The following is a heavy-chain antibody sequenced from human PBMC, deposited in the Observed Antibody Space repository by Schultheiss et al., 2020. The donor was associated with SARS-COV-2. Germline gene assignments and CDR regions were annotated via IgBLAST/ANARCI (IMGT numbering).Heavy chain of an antibody. J-gene: IGHJ4*02. CDR1: GFTFSNAW. Sequence: GGSLRLSCAASGFTFSNAWMNWVRQAPGKGLEWVSAISGSGGSTYYADSVKGRFTISRDNSKNTLYLQMNSLRAEDTAVYYCARDRSSGSLDYWGQGTLVTVSS. V-gene: IGHV3-23*01. CDR3: ARDRSSGSLDY. CDR2: ISGSGGST. D-gene: IGHD1-26*01.